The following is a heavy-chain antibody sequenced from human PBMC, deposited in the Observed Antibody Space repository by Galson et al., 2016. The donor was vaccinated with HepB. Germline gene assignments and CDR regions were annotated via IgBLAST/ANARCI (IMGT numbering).Heavy chain of an antibody. D-gene: IGHD1-26*01. J-gene: IGHJ4*02. CDR2: IYHSGST. CDR1: GGSISSSNW. Sequence: LSLTCAVSGGSISSSNWWRWVRQPPGQGLEWIGEIYHSGSTNYNPSLKSRVTISVDKSKNQFSLKLRSVTAADTAMYYCAREGYSNSLDYWGQGTLVTVSS. CDR3: AREGYSNSLDY. V-gene: IGHV4-4*02.